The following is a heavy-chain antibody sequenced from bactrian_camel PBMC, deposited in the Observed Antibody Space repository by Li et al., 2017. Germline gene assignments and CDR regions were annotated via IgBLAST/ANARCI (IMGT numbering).Heavy chain of an antibody. CDR1: TSTSRGV. CDR3: AAERTPHCKAAFQGLGLILAFTY. Sequence: VQLVESGGGSVQAGGSLTLSCEVKHTSTSRGVCMGWFRQAPGGEREGVAVIDNDGSTKTAKSLEGRFTISQDNAQKTLYLQMDNLKPDDTALYYCAAERTPHCKAAFQGLGLILAFTYGGQGTQVTV. V-gene: IGHV3S55*01. J-gene: IGHJ4*01. D-gene: IGHD1*01. CDR2: IDNDGST.